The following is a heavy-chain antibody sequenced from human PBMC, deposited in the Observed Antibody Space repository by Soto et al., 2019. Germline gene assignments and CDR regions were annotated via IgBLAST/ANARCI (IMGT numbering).Heavy chain of an antibody. V-gene: IGHV1-46*01. D-gene: IGHD2-15*01. J-gene: IGHJ1*01. CDR1: GYIFTAYS. Sequence: QVQLVQSGAEVKKPGASVKVSCKASGYIFTAYSMHWVRQAPGQGLEWMGVVNPSGGPTNYAQKFQGRITMTRDTSTSTVYMDLSSLTSEDTAVYYCAREENCSDGICYSAYFQRWGQGTLVTVSS. CDR3: AREENCSDGICYSAYFQR. CDR2: VNPSGGPT.